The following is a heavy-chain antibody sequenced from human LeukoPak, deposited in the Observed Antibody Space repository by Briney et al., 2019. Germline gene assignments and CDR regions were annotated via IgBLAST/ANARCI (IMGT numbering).Heavy chain of an antibody. V-gene: IGHV3-23*01. Sequence: GGSLRLSCVASGFTFSNYAMSWIRKAPGKGLEWVSSISVGGTTTYYADSVKGRFSISRDNSENTLYLQMNGLRADATGVYSCAKSFTSSSSDYWGQGTLVTVSS. CDR2: ISVGGTTT. D-gene: IGHD6-13*01. J-gene: IGHJ4*02. CDR3: AKSFTSSSSDY. CDR1: GFTFSNYA.